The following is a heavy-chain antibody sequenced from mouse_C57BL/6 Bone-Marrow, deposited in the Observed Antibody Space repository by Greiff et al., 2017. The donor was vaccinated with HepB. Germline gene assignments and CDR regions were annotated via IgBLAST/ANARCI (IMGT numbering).Heavy chain of an antibody. Sequence: DVHLVESGGGLVKPGGSLKLSCAASGFTFSSYTMSWVRQTPEKRLEWVATISGGGGNTYYPDSVKGRFTISRDNAKNTLYLQMSSLRSEDTALYYCARHMDFDYWGQGTTLTVSS. CDR1: GFTFSSYT. CDR2: ISGGGGNT. D-gene: IGHD1-1*02. J-gene: IGHJ2*01. CDR3: ARHMDFDY. V-gene: IGHV5-9*01.